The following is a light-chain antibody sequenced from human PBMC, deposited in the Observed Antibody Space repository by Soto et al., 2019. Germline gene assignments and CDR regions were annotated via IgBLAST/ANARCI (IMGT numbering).Light chain of an antibody. Sequence: DIQMTQSPSSLSASVGDRVTITCQASQDINTFLNWYQQQPGKAPNLLIYGASNLETGVPSRFSGSGSGTDFTLTISSLQPEDFATYYCQQSYRTPRTFGQGTKVDIK. J-gene: IGKJ1*01. CDR2: GAS. V-gene: IGKV1-39*01. CDR1: QDINTF. CDR3: QQSYRTPRT.